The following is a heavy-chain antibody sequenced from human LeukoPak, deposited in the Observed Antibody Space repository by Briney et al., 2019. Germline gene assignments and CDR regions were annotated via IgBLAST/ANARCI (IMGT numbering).Heavy chain of an antibody. CDR2: IQHDGSDI. V-gene: IGHV3-30*02. CDR1: GINFRTSG. CDR3: VRXGGRVAPGTFDY. J-gene: IGHJ4*02. Sequence: GGSLRLSCAASGINFRTSGMHWVRQAPGKGLEWVTFIQHDGSDIYYADSVKGRFTVSRDNSKNTVYLHMNSLRVDDTALYYXVRXGGRVAPGTFDYWGQGTLVTVS. D-gene: IGHD6-13*01.